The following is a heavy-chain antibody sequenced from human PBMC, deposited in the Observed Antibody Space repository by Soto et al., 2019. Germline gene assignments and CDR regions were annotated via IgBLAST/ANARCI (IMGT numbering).Heavy chain of an antibody. J-gene: IGHJ6*02. CDR1: GFTFSSYG. V-gene: IGHV3-33*01. Sequence: GSLRLSCAASGFTFSSYGMHWVRQAPGKGLEWVAVIWYDGSNKYYADSVKGRFTISRDNSKNTLYLQMNSLRAEDTAVYYCARETSIAGYYYYGMDVWRQGTTVTVSS. D-gene: IGHD6-6*01. CDR2: IWYDGSNK. CDR3: ARETSIAGYYYYGMDV.